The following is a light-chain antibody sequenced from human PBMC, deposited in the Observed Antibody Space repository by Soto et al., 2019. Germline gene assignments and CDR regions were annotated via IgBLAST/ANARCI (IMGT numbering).Light chain of an antibody. CDR2: AAS. Sequence: DIQMTQSPSSLSASVGDRVTISCRASQGIRNYLSWYQQKPGKVPKLLIYAASTLQSGVPSRFSGSGSGTDFSLTISSLQPEDVATYYCQKYDTAPFTFGPGTKVAIK. CDR3: QKYDTAPFT. CDR1: QGIRNY. V-gene: IGKV1-27*01. J-gene: IGKJ3*01.